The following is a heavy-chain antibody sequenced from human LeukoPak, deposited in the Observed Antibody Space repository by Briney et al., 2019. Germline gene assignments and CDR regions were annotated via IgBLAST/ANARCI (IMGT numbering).Heavy chain of an antibody. CDR2: IASDGSHT. V-gene: IGHV3-30-3*01. CDR3: ARERQDTIIHSGAFDI. J-gene: IGHJ3*02. Sequence: GGSLRLSCAASGFTFSTYFMHWVRQAPGKGLEWVADIASDGSHTYYVESVKGRFTISRDNSKNTLYLQMNSLRAEDTAVYFCARERQDTIIHSGAFDIWGQGTMVTVSS. CDR1: GFTFSTYF. D-gene: IGHD3-10*01.